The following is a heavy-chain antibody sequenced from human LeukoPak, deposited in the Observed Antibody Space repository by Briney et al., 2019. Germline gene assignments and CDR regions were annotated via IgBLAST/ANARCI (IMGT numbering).Heavy chain of an antibody. CDR2: INWNGGST. Sequence: GGSLRLSCAASGFTFDDYGMSWVRQAPGKGLEWVSGINWNGGSTGYADSVKGRFTISRDNAKNSLHLQMNSLRAEDTALYHCARGYGGSYWFDYWGQGTLVTVSS. J-gene: IGHJ4*02. D-gene: IGHD1-26*01. CDR3: ARGYGGSYWFDY. V-gene: IGHV3-20*01. CDR1: GFTFDDYG.